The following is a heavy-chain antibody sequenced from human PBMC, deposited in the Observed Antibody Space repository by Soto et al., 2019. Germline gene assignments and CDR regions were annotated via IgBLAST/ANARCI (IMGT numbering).Heavy chain of an antibody. J-gene: IGHJ3*02. CDR2: MNPNSGNT. V-gene: IGHV1-8*01. CDR3: ARGRGDGYNTGAFDI. Sequence: QVQLVQSGAEVKKPGASVKGSCKASGYTLTRYDINWVRQATGQGFEWMGWMNPNSGNTGYAQKFQGRFTMTRNTSISTAYMELSSLRSEDTAVYYCARGRGDGYNTGAFDIWGQGTMVTVSS. CDR1: GYTLTRYD. D-gene: IGHD3-10*01.